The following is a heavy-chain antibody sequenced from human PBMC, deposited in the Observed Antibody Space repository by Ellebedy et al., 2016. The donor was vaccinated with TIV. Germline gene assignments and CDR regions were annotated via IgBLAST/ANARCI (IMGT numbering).Heavy chain of an antibody. J-gene: IGHJ4*02. CDR2: ISGDGVNT. V-gene: IGHV3-23*01. D-gene: IGHD3-22*01. CDR3: AKGSSSGFNYDRVGFQY. Sequence: GESLKISRAASGFTFGSFAMHWVRQAPGKGLEWLSVISGDGVNTYSAASVKGRFTIPRDNFKNTLFLQVNRLRAEDTAVYYCAKGSSSGFNYDRVGFQYWGQGTLVTVSS. CDR1: GFTFGSFA.